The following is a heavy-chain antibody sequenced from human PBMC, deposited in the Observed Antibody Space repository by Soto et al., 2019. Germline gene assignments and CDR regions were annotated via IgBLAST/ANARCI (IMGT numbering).Heavy chain of an antibody. CDR2: MNASSGNT. J-gene: IGHJ6*02. Sequence: QVQLVQSGAEVKKPGASVKVSCKASGYTFTSYDINWVRQGAGQGREWMGWMNASSGNTGYAQKFQGRVTMTRNTSISTAYMELSSLRSEDTAVYYCAREKTSYGMDVWGQGTTLTVSS. CDR3: AREKTSYGMDV. V-gene: IGHV1-8*01. CDR1: GYTFTSYD.